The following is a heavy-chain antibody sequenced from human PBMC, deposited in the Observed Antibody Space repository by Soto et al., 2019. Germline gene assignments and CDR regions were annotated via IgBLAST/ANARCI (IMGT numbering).Heavy chain of an antibody. J-gene: IGHJ3*02. Sequence: PWGSLRLSCAASGFTFSNYVMNWVRQAPGKGLEWVSTISYSADKTFYADSVKGRFTISRDNSRDTLFLQMNSLRADDAAVYYCARRARTATTNWGAFDIWGQGTMVTV. D-gene: IGHD1-7*01. CDR1: GFTFSNYV. CDR3: ARRARTATTNWGAFDI. V-gene: IGHV3-23*01. CDR2: ISYSADKT.